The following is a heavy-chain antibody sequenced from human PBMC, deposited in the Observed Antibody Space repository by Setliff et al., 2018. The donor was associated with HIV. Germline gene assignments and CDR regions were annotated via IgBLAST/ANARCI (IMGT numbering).Heavy chain of an antibody. CDR1: GFTFSNYW. Sequence: PGGSLRLSCTASGFTFSNYWMSWVRQAPGKGLEWVANIKQDGSEKYYVDSVKGRFTISRDNADRSLYLQMNSLRAEDTAVYYCAGGYLSGWSATAANWGQGALVTVSS. D-gene: IGHD6-19*01. CDR3: AGGYLSGWSATAAN. CDR2: IKQDGSEK. J-gene: IGHJ4*02. V-gene: IGHV3-7*01.